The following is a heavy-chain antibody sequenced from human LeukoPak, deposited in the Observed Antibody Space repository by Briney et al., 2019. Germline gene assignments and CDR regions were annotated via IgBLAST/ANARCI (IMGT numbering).Heavy chain of an antibody. CDR1: GYTFTGYY. CDR3: ARLAAGTRIVLDP. V-gene: IGHV1-2*02. D-gene: IGHD6-13*01. J-gene: IGHJ5*02. CDR2: INPNSGST. Sequence: ASVKVSCKASGYTFTGYYMHWVRQAPGQGLEWMGWINPNSGSTNSAQKFQGRVTMTRDTSISTAYMELSRLRFDDTAVYYCARLAAGTRIVLDPWGQGTLVTVSS.